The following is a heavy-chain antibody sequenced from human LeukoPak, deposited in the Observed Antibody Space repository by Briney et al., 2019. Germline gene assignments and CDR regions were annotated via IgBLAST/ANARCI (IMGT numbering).Heavy chain of an antibody. CDR2: IYYSGST. CDR1: GGSISSYY. V-gene: IGHV4-59*01. J-gene: IGHJ3*02. CDR3: ARSLYSSSWYPGAFDI. D-gene: IGHD6-13*01. Sequence: SETLSLTCTVSGGSISSYYWSWIRQPPGKGLEWIGYIYYSGSTNYNPSLKSRVTISVDTSKNQFSLKLSSVTAADTAVYYCARSLYSSSWYPGAFDIWGQGTMVTASS.